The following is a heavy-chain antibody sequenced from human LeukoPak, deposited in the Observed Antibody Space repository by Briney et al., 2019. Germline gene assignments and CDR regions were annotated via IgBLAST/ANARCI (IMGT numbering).Heavy chain of an antibody. CDR2: ISSSSSYI. CDR1: GFTFSSYS. V-gene: IGHV3-21*01. CDR3: AKLAKYFYGSETYYFFEH. D-gene: IGHD3-10*01. J-gene: IGHJ4*02. Sequence: GGSLRLSCAASGFTFSSYSMNWVRQAPGKGLEWVSSISSSSSYIYYADLLKGRFTISRDNAKNSLYLQMNSLRVEDTAVYYCAKLAKYFYGSETYYFFEHWGQGTPVTASS.